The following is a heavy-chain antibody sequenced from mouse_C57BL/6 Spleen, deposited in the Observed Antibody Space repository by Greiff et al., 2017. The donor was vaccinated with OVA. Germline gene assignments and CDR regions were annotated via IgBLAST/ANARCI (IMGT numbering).Heavy chain of an antibody. J-gene: IGHJ3*01. CDR2: IDPSDSYT. D-gene: IGHD4-1*01. CDR3: AREGPGTIAY. CDR1: GYTFTSYW. Sequence: QVQLKQPGAELVRPGTSVKLSCKASGYTFTSYWMHWVKQRPGQGLEWIGVIDPSDSYTNYNQKFKGKATLTVDTSSSTAYMQLSSLTSEDSAVYYCAREGPGTIAYWGQGTLVTVSA. V-gene: IGHV1-59*01.